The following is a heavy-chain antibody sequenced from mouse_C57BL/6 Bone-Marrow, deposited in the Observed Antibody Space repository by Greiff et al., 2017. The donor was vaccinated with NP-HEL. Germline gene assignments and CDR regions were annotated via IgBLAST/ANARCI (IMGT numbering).Heavy chain of an antibody. CDR3: ARSKETGTERVAYFDY. CDR2: IDPANGNT. J-gene: IGHJ2*01. V-gene: IGHV14-3*01. Sequence: VQLQQSVAELVRPGASVKLSCTASGFNIKNTYMHWVKQRPEQGLEWIGRIDPANGNTKYAPKFQGKATITADTSSNTAYLQLSSLTSEDTAIFYCARSKETGTERVAYFDYWGQGTTLTVSS. D-gene: IGHD4-1*01. CDR1: GFNIKNTY.